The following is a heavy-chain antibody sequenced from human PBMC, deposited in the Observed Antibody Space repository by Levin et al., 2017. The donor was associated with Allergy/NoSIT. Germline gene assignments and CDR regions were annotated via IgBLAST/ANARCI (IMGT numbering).Heavy chain of an antibody. D-gene: IGHD6-19*01. V-gene: IGHV3-33*01. CDR3: AIGVAAGYFQH. J-gene: IGHJ1*01. Sequence: SCAASGFTFSSYGMHWVRQAPGKGLEWVAVIWYDGSNKYYADSVKGRFTISRDNSKNTLYLQMNSLRAEDTAVYYCAIGVAAGYFQHWGQGTLVTVSS. CDR1: GFTFSSYG. CDR2: IWYDGSNK.